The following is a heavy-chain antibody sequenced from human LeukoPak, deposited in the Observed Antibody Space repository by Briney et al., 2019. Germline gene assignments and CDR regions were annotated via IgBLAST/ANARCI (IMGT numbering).Heavy chain of an antibody. CDR3: ARGGDNYDILTQ. J-gene: IGHJ4*02. Sequence: ASMKVSCKTSENIFTDYYIHWVRQAPGQGLEWLGWINPHSGGTNYAQCFQDRVIMTGDMSISTAYMELRGLISDDTATYYCARGGDNYDILTQWGQGTLVTVSS. CDR2: INPHSGGT. V-gene: IGHV1-2*02. CDR1: ENIFTDYY. D-gene: IGHD3-9*01.